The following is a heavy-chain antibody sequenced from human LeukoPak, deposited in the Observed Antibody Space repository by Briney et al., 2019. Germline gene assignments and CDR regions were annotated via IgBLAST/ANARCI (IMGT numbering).Heavy chain of an antibody. D-gene: IGHD4-17*01. CDR2: IGTAGDT. J-gene: IGHJ4*02. CDR1: GLTFSSHW. CDR3: ARAGYYGDSFDY. Sequence: GGSLRLSCAASGLTFSSHWMHWVRQATGKGLEWVSAIGTAGDTYYPGSVKGRFTISRENAKNSLYLQMNSLRAGDTAVYYCARAGYYGDSFDYWGQGTLVTVSS. V-gene: IGHV3-13*01.